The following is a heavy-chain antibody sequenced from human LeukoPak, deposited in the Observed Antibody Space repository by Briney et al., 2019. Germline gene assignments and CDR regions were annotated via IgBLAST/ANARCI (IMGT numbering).Heavy chain of an antibody. Sequence: SETLSLTCAVYGGSFSGYYWSWIRQPPGKGLEWIGEINHSGSTNYNPSLKSRVTISVDKSKNQFSLNLSSVTAADTAVYYCARGTLEVADRNFDYWGQGTLVTVSS. CDR2: INHSGST. CDR3: ARGTLEVADRNFDY. J-gene: IGHJ4*02. CDR1: GGSFSGYY. V-gene: IGHV4-34*01. D-gene: IGHD6-19*01.